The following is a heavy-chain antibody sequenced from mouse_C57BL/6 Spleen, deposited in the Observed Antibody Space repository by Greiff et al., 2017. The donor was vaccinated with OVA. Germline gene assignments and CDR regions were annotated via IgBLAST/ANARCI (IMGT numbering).Heavy chain of an antibody. CDR3: ARSTTVVAYYFDY. V-gene: IGHV1-19*01. D-gene: IGHD1-1*01. J-gene: IGHJ2*01. CDR2: INPYNGGT. CDR1: GYTFTDYY. Sequence: VQLQESGPVLVKPGASVKMSCKASGYTFTDYYMNWVKQSHGKSLEWIGVINPYNGGTSYNQKFKGKATLTVDKSSSTAYMELNSLTSEDSAVYYCARSTTVVAYYFDYWGQGTTLTVSS.